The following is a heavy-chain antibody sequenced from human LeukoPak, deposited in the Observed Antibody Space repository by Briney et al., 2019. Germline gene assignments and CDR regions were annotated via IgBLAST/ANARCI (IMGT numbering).Heavy chain of an antibody. CDR2: ISYDGSNK. CDR3: ARDPYSGSYGNYYYYYMDV. J-gene: IGHJ6*03. D-gene: IGHD1-26*01. CDR1: GFTFSSYG. Sequence: TGGSLRLSCAASGFTFSSYGMHWVRQAPGKGLEWVAVISYDGSNKYYADSVKGRFTISRDNSKNTLYLQMNSLRAEDTALYFCARDPYSGSYGNYYYYYMDVWGKGTTVTISS. V-gene: IGHV3-30*03.